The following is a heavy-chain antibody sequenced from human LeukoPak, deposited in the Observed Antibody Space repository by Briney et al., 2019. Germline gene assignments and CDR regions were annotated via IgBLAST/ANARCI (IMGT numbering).Heavy chain of an antibody. CDR3: ARVDPDSSSTLEVFDY. CDR2: IYYSGST. Sequence: PSETLSLTCTVSGGSISSYYWSSIRQPPGKGLEWIGYIYYSGSTNYKPSLKSRVTISVDTSKNQFSLKLSSVTAADTAVYYCARVDPDSSSTLEVFDYWGQGTLVTVSS. CDR1: GGSISSYY. V-gene: IGHV4-59*01. D-gene: IGHD6-6*01. J-gene: IGHJ4*02.